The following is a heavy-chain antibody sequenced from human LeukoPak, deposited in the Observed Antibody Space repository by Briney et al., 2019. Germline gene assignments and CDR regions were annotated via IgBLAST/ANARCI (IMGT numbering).Heavy chain of an antibody. CDR3: ARDDDYGFVAFDI. V-gene: IGHV4-59*12. D-gene: IGHD3-16*01. Sequence: PSETLSLTCTVSGGSISSYYWSWIRQPPGKGLEWIGYIYYSGSTNYNPSLKSRVTISVDTSKNQFSLKLSSVTAADTAVYYCARDDDYGFVAFDIWGRGTMVTVSS. CDR1: GGSISSYY. CDR2: IYYSGST. J-gene: IGHJ3*02.